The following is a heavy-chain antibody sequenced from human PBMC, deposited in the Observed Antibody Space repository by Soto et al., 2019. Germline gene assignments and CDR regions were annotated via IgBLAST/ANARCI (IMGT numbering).Heavy chain of an antibody. Sequence: PSETLSLTCTVSGGSISSYYWSWIRQPPGKGLEWIGYIYYSGSTNYSPSLKSRVTISVDTSKNQFSLKLSSVTAADTAVYYCASGGSCYSRYCYFDYWGQGTLVTVSS. D-gene: IGHD2-15*01. CDR1: GGSISSYY. CDR2: IYYSGST. V-gene: IGHV4-59*01. CDR3: ASGGSCYSRYCYFDY. J-gene: IGHJ4*02.